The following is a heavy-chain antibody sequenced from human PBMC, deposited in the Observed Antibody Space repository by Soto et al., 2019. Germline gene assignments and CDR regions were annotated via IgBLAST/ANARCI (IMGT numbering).Heavy chain of an antibody. D-gene: IGHD2-8*01. CDR3: ARGTSRKALVIDY. CDR2: IYYSGST. V-gene: IGHV4-59*01. CDR1: GGSISSYY. Sequence: SETLSLTCTVSGGSISSYYWNWIRQPPGKGLEWIGYIYYSGSTYYNPSLKSRVTISVDTSKDQFSLKLSSVTAADTAVYYCARGTSRKALVIDYWGQGTLVTVSS. J-gene: IGHJ4*02.